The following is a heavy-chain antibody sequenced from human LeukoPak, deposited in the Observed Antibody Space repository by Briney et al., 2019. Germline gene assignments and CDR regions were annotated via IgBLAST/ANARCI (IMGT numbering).Heavy chain of an antibody. V-gene: IGHV3-43*02. J-gene: IGHJ4*02. CDR3: AKKSGAPANFDY. D-gene: IGHD6-13*01. CDR1: GFTFDGHI. CDR2: ISEDGSRT. Sequence: GGSLRLSCGASGFTFDGHIMHWVRLAPGKGLEWVSLISEDGSRTYYADSVKGRFSISRDNSKNSLYLQMNSLRPEDTALYYCAKKSGAPANFDYWGRGTLVTASS.